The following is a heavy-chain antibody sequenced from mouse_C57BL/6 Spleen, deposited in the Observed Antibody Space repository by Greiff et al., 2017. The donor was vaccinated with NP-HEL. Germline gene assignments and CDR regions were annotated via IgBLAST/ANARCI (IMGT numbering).Heavy chain of an antibody. CDR2: IDPSDSYT. CDR3: ARKVVTPYYAMDY. Sequence: QVQLQQPGAELVMPGASVKLSCKASGYTFTSYWMHWVKQRPGQGLEWIGEIDPSDSYTNYNQKFKGKSTLTVDKSSSTAYMQLSSLTSEDSAVYYCARKVVTPYYAMDYWGQGTSVTGSS. D-gene: IGHD2-2*01. CDR1: GYTFTSYW. V-gene: IGHV1-69*01. J-gene: IGHJ4*01.